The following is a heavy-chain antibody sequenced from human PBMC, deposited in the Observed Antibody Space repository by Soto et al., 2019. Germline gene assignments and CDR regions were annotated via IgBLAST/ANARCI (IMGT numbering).Heavy chain of an antibody. V-gene: IGHV3-43*01. CDR1: GFIFNHYS. CDR2: VSWNGERT. D-gene: IGHD1-26*01. Sequence: GSVRLSFAACGFIFNHYSLHWFRQAPGKGLEWVSLVSWNGERTYYVDCVKGRFTISRESSTNSLYLQMNKLRTENSAVYYCAKDVGRGQLHCFDHWGQGTPVTVPS. CDR3: AKDVGRGQLHCFDH. J-gene: IGHJ4*02.